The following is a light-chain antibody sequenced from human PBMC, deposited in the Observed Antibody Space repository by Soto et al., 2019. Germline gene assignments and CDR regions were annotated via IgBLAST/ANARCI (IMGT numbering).Light chain of an antibody. J-gene: IGKJ1*01. V-gene: IGKV3-15*01. CDR3: QHYNNWPPWT. CDR1: LSISTN. CDR2: GAS. Sequence: EVVMTQTPATLSVSPGERATLSCRASLSISTNLAWYQQKPGQAPRLLMYGASSRATGVPARFSGSGSATEFTLTISSLQSEDFAVYYCQHYNNWPPWTFGQGTRVEIK.